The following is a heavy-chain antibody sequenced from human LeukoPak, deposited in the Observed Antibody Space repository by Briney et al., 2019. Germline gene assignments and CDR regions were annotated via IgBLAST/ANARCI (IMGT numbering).Heavy chain of an antibody. J-gene: IGHJ4*02. CDR2: ISGSGGST. V-gene: IGHV3-23*01. CDR1: GFTFSSYA. D-gene: IGHD2-15*01. Sequence: GGSLRLSCAASGFTFSSYAMSWVRQAPGKGLEWVSVISGSGGSTYYADPVTGRFTISRDNSKDTLYLQMNSLRAEDTAVYYCAKDGVRSECTGGSCYPLDYWGQGTLVTVSS. CDR3: AKDGVRSECTGGSCYPLDY.